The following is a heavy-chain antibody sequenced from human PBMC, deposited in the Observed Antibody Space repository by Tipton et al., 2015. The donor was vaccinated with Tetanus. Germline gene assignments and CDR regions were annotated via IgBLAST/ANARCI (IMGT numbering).Heavy chain of an antibody. CDR1: GFTVSSNY. V-gene: IGHV3-53*01. CDR3: ARGKGHSSSWKYYYYGMGV. CDR2: IYSGGST. D-gene: IGHD6-13*01. Sequence: QLVQSGGGLIQPGGSLRLSCAASGFTVSSNYMSWVRQAPGKGLEWVSVIYSGGSTYYADSVKGRFTISRDNSKNTLYLQMNSLRAEDTAVYYCARGKGHSSSWKYYYYGMGVWGQGTTVTVSS. J-gene: IGHJ6*02.